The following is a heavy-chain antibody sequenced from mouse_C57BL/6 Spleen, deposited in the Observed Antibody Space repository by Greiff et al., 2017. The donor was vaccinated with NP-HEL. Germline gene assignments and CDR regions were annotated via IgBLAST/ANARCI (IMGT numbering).Heavy chain of an antibody. V-gene: IGHV14-3*01. CDR2: IDPANGNT. Sequence: VQLKQSVAELVRPGASVKLSCTASGFNIKNTYMHWVKQRPEQGLEWIGRIDPANGNTKYAPKFQGKATITADTSSNTAYLQLSSLTSEDTAIYYLARSFYGSSYYFDYWGQGTTLTVSS. J-gene: IGHJ2*01. D-gene: IGHD1-1*01. CDR3: ARSFYGSSYYFDY. CDR1: GFNIKNTY.